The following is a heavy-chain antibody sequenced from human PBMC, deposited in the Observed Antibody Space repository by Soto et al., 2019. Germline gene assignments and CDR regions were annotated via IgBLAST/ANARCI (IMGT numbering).Heavy chain of an antibody. CDR2: ISGSSSGT. D-gene: IGHD6-19*01. CDR1: GFNFGAYA. V-gene: IGHV3-23*01. CDR3: AKDRSENFWVYYYAMDV. Sequence: GGSLRLSCEASGFNFGAYAMSWVRQAPGKGLEWVSGISGSSSGTYYTDSVKGRFTISRDNSKNTDYLQMNSLRGEDTAVYYCAKDRSENFWVYYYAMDVWGQGTAVTVSS. J-gene: IGHJ6*02.